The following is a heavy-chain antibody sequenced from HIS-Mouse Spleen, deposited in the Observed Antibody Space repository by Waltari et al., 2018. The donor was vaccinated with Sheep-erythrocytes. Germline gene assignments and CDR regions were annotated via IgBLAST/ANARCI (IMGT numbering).Heavy chain of an antibody. CDR1: GFPFSSYG. CDR2: ISYDGSNK. CDR3: AKGGFGGNSNDAFDI. V-gene: IGHV3-30*18. J-gene: IGHJ3*02. Sequence: QVQLVESGGGVVQPGRSLRLSCAASGFPFSSYGMHWVRQAPGKGLEWGAVISYDGSNKYYADSMKGRFTISRDNSKNTLYLQMNSLRAEDTAVYYCAKGGFGGNSNDAFDIWGQGTMVTVSS. D-gene: IGHD3-16*01.